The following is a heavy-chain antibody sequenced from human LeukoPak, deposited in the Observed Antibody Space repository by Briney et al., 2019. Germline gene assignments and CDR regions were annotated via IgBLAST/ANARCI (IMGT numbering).Heavy chain of an antibody. CDR2: IKKDGSEK. V-gene: IGHV3-7*01. Sequence: GGSLRLSCAASGFTFSDYWMRWVCQAPGEGLERVASIKKDGSEKYYGDSVKGGLTISRENAKNSLYLQMNRLRDEETAFFYFARDDNSCSFDYWGQGTLVTVSS. J-gene: IGHJ4*02. CDR3: ARDDNSCSFDY. CDR1: GFTFSDYW. D-gene: IGHD2-2*01.